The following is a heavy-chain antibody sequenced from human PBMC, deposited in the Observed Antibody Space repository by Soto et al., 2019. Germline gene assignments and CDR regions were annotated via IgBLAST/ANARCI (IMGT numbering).Heavy chain of an antibody. D-gene: IGHD2-15*01. Sequence: GGSLRLSCAASGFTFSSYAMHWVRQAPGKGLEYVSAISSNGGSTYYANSVKGRFTISRDNSKNTLYLQMGSLRAEDMAVYYCARGNIVTHKAAFDIWGQGTMVTVSS. CDR1: GFTFSSYA. V-gene: IGHV3-64*01. J-gene: IGHJ3*02. CDR2: ISSNGGST. CDR3: ARGNIVTHKAAFDI.